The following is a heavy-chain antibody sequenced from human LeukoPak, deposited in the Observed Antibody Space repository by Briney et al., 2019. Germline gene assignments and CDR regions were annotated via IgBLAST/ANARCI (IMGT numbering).Heavy chain of an antibody. Sequence: PSETLSLTCAVYGGSFSGYYWSWIRQPPGKGLEWIGEINHSGSTNYNPSLKSRVTISVDTSKSQFSLKLSSVTAADTAVYYCARKGNFWSGYYRYSFDYWGQGTLVTVSS. CDR1: GGSFSGYY. CDR3: ARKGNFWSGYYRYSFDY. D-gene: IGHD3-3*01. CDR2: INHSGST. V-gene: IGHV4-34*01. J-gene: IGHJ4*02.